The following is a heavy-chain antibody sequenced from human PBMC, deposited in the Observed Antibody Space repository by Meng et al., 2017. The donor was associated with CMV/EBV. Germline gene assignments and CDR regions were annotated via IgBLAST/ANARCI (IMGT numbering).Heavy chain of an antibody. J-gene: IGHJ2*01. D-gene: IGHD3-16*01. Sequence: SETLSLTCTVSGGSISSYYWSWIRQPPGTGLEWIGYIYYSGSTNYNPSLKSRVTISVDTSKNQFSLKLSSVTAAGTAVYYCASAPVLGGFRWYFDLWGRGTLVTVSS. CDR2: IYYSGST. CDR3: ASAPVLGGFRWYFDL. CDR1: GGSISSYY. V-gene: IGHV4-59*01.